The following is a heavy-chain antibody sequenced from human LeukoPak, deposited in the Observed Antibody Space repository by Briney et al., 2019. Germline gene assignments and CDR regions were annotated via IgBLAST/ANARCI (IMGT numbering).Heavy chain of an antibody. J-gene: IGHJ5*02. CDR2: ISSSGTYI. D-gene: IGHD3-22*01. CDR1: GFTFTTYN. V-gene: IGHV3-21*01. CDR3: ARVLNYDSSGFSP. Sequence: GGSLRLSCAASGFTFTTYNMNWVRQAPGKGLEWVLYISSSGTYIYYADSVKGRFTISRDNAKNSLFLQMSSLRAEDTAVYYCARVLNYDSSGFSPWGQGTLVTVSS.